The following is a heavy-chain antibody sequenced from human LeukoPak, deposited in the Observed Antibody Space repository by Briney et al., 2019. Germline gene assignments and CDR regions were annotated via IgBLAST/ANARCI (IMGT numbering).Heavy chain of an antibody. D-gene: IGHD3-22*01. CDR3: ARTLVVVMYYGMDV. Sequence: GGSLRLSCAASGFTFSSYAMHWVRQAPGKGLEWVAVISYDGSNKYYADSVKGRFTISRDNSKNTLYLQMNSLRAEDTAVYYCARTLVVVMYYGMDVWGQGTTVTVSS. J-gene: IGHJ6*02. V-gene: IGHV3-30-3*01. CDR2: ISYDGSNK. CDR1: GFTFSSYA.